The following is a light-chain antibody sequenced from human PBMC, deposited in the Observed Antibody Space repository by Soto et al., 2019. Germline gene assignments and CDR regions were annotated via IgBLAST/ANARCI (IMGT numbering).Light chain of an antibody. CDR1: QSFSIN. Sequence: EVVLTQSPGSLSLSPGDRATLSCRASQSFSINLAWYQQKPGQVPRLLIYAASTRATGIPARFSGSGSGTDFTLTISSLEPEDFAVYYCQQRSNWPPWAFGQGTKVDI. V-gene: IGKV3-11*01. CDR3: QQRSNWPPWA. J-gene: IGKJ1*01. CDR2: AAS.